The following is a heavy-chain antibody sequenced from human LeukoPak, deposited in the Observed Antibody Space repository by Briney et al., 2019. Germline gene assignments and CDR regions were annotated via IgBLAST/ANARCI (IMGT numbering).Heavy chain of an antibody. V-gene: IGHV1-2*02. J-gene: IGHJ5*02. CDR2: INPNSGGT. D-gene: IGHD1-26*01. CDR1: GYTFTGYY. CDR3: AGSGSYSSWFDP. Sequence: ASVKVSCKPSGYTFTGYYMHWVRQAPGQGLEWMGWINPNSGGTSYAQKFQGRVTMTRDTSISTAYMELSRLRSDDTAVYYCAGSGSYSSWFDPWGQGTLVTVSS.